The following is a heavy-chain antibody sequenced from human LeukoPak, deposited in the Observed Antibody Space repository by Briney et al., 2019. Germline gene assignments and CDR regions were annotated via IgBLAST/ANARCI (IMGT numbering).Heavy chain of an antibody. J-gene: IGHJ4*02. D-gene: IGHD5-12*01. CDR3: AKPLTSDTVPTSCAY. V-gene: IGHV3-23*01. Sequence: GGSLRLSCAASGFTFSSYAMSWVRQAPGKGLEWVSLIGGSGGSTYYADSVKGRFTISRDNSKNTLYLHMNSLRAEDTAVYYCAKPLTSDTVPTSCAYWGQGTLVTISS. CDR2: IGGSGGST. CDR1: GFTFSSYA.